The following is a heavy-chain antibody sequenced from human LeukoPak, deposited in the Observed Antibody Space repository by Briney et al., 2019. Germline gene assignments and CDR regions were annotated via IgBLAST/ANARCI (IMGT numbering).Heavy chain of an antibody. CDR1: GFTFSDYA. CDR2: ISGRGGST. CDR3: AKFRGVVAAFHDAFDI. D-gene: IGHD2-15*01. J-gene: IGHJ3*02. V-gene: IGHV3-23*01. Sequence: GGSLRLSCAASGFTFSDYAMSWVRQAPRKGLEWVSGISGRGGSTFYTDSVKGQFTISRDNSKNTLYLQMNSLRAEDTAVYFCAKFRGVVAAFHDAFDIWGQGTMVTVSS.